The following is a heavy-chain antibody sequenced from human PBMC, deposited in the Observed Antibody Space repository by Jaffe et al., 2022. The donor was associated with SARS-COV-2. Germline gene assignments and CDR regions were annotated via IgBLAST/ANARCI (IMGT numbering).Heavy chain of an antibody. Sequence: QVQLVESGGGVVQPGRSLRLSCAASGFTFSSYGMHWVRQAPGKGLEWVAVISYDGSNKYYADSVKGRFTISRDNSKNTLYLQMNSLRAEDTAVYYCAKEDNYYDSTYPDYWGQGTLVTVSS. J-gene: IGHJ4*02. CDR1: GFTFSSYG. V-gene: IGHV3-30*18. CDR3: AKEDNYYDSTYPDY. CDR2: ISYDGSNK. D-gene: IGHD3-22*01.